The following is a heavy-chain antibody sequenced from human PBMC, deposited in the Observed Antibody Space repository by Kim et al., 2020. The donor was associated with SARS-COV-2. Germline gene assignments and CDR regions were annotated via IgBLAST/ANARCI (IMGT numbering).Heavy chain of an antibody. D-gene: IGHD1-26*01. CDR2: FDPEDGET. V-gene: IGHV1-24*01. CDR1: GYTLTELS. J-gene: IGHJ6*02. Sequence: ASVKVSCKVSGYTLTELSMHWVRQAPGKGLEWMGGFDPEDGETIYAQKFQGRVTMTEDTSTDTAYMELSSLRSEDTAVYYCATVYVGAKRLPYGMDVWGQGTTVTVSS. CDR3: ATVYVGAKRLPYGMDV.